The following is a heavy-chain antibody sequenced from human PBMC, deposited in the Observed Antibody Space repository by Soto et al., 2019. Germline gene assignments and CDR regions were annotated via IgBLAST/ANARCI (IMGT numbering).Heavy chain of an antibody. CDR2: ISAYNGNT. V-gene: IGHV1-18*01. Sequence: ASVKVSCKASGYTFTSYGISWARQAPGQGLEWMGWISAYNGNTNYAQKLQGRVTMTTDTSTSTAYMELRSLRSDDTAVYYCTVTTMTPYYFDYWGQGTLVTVSS. D-gene: IGHD4-17*01. CDR3: TVTTMTPYYFDY. CDR1: GYTFTSYG. J-gene: IGHJ4*02.